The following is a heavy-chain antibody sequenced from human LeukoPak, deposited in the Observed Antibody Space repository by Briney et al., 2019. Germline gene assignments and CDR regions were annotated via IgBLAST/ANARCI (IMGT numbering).Heavy chain of an antibody. CDR3: AKYAQAIVVVPAAIGY. CDR1: GFTFSSYA. Sequence: PGGTLRLSCAASGFTFSSYAMSWVRQAPGKGLEWVSAISGSGGSTYYTDSVKGPFTISRDNSKNTLYLQMNSLRAEDTAVYYCAKYAQAIVVVPAAIGYWGQGTLVTVSS. CDR2: ISGSGGST. V-gene: IGHV3-23*01. J-gene: IGHJ4*02. D-gene: IGHD2-2*02.